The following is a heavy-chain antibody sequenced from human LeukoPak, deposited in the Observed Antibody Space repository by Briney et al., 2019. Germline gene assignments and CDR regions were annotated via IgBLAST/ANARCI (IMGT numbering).Heavy chain of an antibody. V-gene: IGHV3-23*01. J-gene: IGHJ4*02. CDR3: AKRGQGYYDILTGYCYFDY. D-gene: IGHD3-9*01. CDR2: ISGSGGST. CDR1: GFTFSSYG. Sequence: PGGSLRLSCAASGFTFSSYGMNWVRQAPGKGLEWVSAISGSGGSTYYADSVKGRFTISRDNSKNTLYLQMNSLRAEDTAVYYCAKRGQGYYDILTGYCYFDYWGQGTLVTVSS.